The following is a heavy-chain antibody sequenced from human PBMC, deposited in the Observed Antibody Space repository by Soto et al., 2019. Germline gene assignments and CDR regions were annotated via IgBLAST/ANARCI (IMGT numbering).Heavy chain of an antibody. D-gene: IGHD3-10*01. CDR3: VKDHGTAMVRGGLDS. CDR1: GGSISSGDYY. CDR2: IYYSGST. J-gene: IGHJ4*02. V-gene: IGHV4-30-4*02. Sequence: SETLSLTCTVSGGSISSGDYYWSWIRQPPGKGLEWIGYIYYSGSTYYNPSLKSRVTISLDTSKNQFSLKLSSLRPEDTAVYYCVKDHGTAMVRGGLDSWGQGALVTVS.